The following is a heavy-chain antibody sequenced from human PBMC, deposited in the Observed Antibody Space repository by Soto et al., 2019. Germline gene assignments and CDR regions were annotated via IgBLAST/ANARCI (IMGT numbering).Heavy chain of an antibody. D-gene: IGHD3-10*01. J-gene: IGHJ6*02. CDR3: ARDSSTYYYGSGSIYGMDV. V-gene: IGHV3-53*02. CDR2: IYSGGST. CDR1: GFTVSSNY. Sequence: EVQLVETGGGLIQPGGSLRLSSAASGFTVSSNYMSWVRQAPGKGLEWVSVIYSGGSTYYADSVKGRFTISRDNSKNTLYLQMNSLRAEDTAVYYCARDSSTYYYGSGSIYGMDVWGQGTTVTVSS.